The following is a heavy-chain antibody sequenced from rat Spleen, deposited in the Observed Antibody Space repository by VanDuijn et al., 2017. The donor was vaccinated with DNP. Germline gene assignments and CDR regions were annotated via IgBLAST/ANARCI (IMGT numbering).Heavy chain of an antibody. CDR1: RFTFHNYW. D-gene: IGHD1-10*01. J-gene: IGHJ1*01. V-gene: IGHV5-31*01. CDR2: ITSSGGST. CDR3: ARGNNNYPYWSFDF. Sequence: EVQLVESGGDLAQPGRSLRLSCVASRFTFHNYWMAWIRQVPGKGLEWIASITSSGGSTYYPDSVKGRFTISRDNAKNTLYLQMNRLRSEDTATYYCARGNNNYPYWSFDFWGPGTMVTVSS.